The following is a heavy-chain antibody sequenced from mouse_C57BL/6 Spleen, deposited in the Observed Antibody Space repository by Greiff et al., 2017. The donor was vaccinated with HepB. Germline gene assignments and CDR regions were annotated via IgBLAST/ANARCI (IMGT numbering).Heavy chain of an antibody. D-gene: IGHD2-2*01. CDR1: GYTFTSYW. CDR2: IDPSDSYT. V-gene: IGHV1-50*01. Sequence: QVQLQQSGAELVKPGASVKLSCKASGYTFTSYWMQWVKQRPGQGLEWIGEIDPSDSYTNYNQKFKGKATLTVDTSSSTAYMQISSLTSEDSAVYYCARWLGYYFDYWGQGTTLTVSS. CDR3: ARWLGYYFDY. J-gene: IGHJ2*01.